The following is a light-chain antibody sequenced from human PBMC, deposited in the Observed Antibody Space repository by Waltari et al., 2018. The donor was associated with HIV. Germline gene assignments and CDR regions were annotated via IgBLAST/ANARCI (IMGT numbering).Light chain of an antibody. J-gene: IGLJ3*02. CDR3: QVWDYNSDRWV. CDR2: DDS. CDR1: NIGTKN. V-gene: IGLV3-21*02. Sequence: CGGNNIGTKNMHWYQQRPGQAPVLVVSDDSDRPSDIPERFSGSNSANTATLSISRVEAGDEADYYCQVWDYNSDRWVFGGGTKLTVL.